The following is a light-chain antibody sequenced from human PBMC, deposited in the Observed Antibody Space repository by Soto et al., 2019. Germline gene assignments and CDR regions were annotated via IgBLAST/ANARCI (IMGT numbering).Light chain of an antibody. Sequence: EIVLTQSPGTLSLSPGERATLSCRASQSVSSSYLAWYQQKPGQAPRLLIYGASSRATGIPDRFSGSGSGTDFPLTISRLEPEDFAVYYCYQYGRSPPWTVGQGTKVEIK. J-gene: IGKJ1*01. CDR2: GAS. CDR3: YQYGRSPPWT. V-gene: IGKV3-20*01. CDR1: QSVSSSY.